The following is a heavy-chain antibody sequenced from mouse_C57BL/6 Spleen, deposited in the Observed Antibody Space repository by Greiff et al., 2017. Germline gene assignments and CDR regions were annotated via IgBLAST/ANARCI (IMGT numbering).Heavy chain of an antibody. V-gene: IGHV1-64*01. Sequence: VQLQQPGAELVKPGASVKLSCKASGYTFTSSWMPWVKQRPGQGLEWIGMIHPNSGSTNYNEKFKSKATLTVDKSSSTAYMQLSSLTSEDSAVYYCARGTVVAYYFDYWGQGTTLTVSS. J-gene: IGHJ2*01. D-gene: IGHD1-1*01. CDR2: IHPNSGST. CDR3: ARGTVVAYYFDY. CDR1: GYTFTSSW.